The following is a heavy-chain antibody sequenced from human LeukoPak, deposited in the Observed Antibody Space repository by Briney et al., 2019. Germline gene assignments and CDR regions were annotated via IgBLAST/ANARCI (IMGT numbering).Heavy chain of an antibody. D-gene: IGHD6-19*01. J-gene: IGHJ3*02. V-gene: IGHV4-39*01. Sequence: PSETLSLTCSVSDGSINTISDYWGWVRQPPGKGLEWIASIYYSGSTYYNPSLKSRVTISVDTSKNQFSLKLSSVTAADTAVYYCARHKYSSGWPPEGAFDIWGQGTMVTVSS. CDR3: ARHKYSSGWPPEGAFDI. CDR2: IYYSGST. CDR1: DGSINTISDY.